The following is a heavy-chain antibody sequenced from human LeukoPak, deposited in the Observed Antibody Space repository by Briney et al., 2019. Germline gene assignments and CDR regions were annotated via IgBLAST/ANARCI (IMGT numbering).Heavy chain of an antibody. CDR2: IYYSGST. CDR1: GGSISSSGHY. Sequence: SETLSLTCTVSGGSISSSGHYWGWLRQPPGKGLEWIGSIYYSGSTYYNPSLKSRVTISVDRSKNQFSLKLSSVTAADTAVYYCARDVEAGTDYWGQGTLVTVSS. V-gene: IGHV4-39*07. D-gene: IGHD1-1*01. CDR3: ARDVEAGTDY. J-gene: IGHJ4*02.